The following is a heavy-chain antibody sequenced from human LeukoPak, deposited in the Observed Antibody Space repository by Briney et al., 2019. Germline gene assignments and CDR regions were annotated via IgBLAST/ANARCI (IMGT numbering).Heavy chain of an antibody. CDR3: ASPGGITQYQLLFYFDY. J-gene: IGHJ4*02. CDR2: ISYDGSNK. CDR1: GFTFSSYA. Sequence: PGGSLRLSCAASGFTFSSYAMHWVRQAPGKGLEWVAVISYDGSNKYYADSVKGRFTISRDNSKSTLYLQMNSLRAEDTAVYYCASPGGITQYQLLFYFDYWGQGTLVTVSS. D-gene: IGHD2-2*01. V-gene: IGHV3-30*04.